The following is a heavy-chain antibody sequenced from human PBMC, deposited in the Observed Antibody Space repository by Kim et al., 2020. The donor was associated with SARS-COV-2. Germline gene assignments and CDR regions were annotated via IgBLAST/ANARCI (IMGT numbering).Heavy chain of an antibody. D-gene: IGHD6-13*01. V-gene: IGHV4-59*13. CDR3: ARRSSWPDWYFDL. J-gene: IGHJ2*01. CDR1: GGSISSYY. Sequence: SETLSLTCTVSGGSISSYYWSWIRQPPGKGLEWIGYIYYSGSTNYNPSLKSRVTISVDTSKNQFSLKLSSVTAADTAVYYCARRSSWPDWYFDLWGRGTLVTVSS. CDR2: IYYSGST.